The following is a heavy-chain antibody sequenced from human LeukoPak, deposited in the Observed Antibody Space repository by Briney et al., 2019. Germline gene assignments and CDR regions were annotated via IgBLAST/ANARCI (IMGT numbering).Heavy chain of an antibody. Sequence: SETLSLTCTVSGGSITSSSFYWGWIRRPPGKGLEWIGSIDYSGSTSYNPSLKARVTISVDTSKNQFSLKLSSVTAADTAIYYCARHVTQTNPFDYWGQGTLVTVSS. D-gene: IGHD1-14*01. CDR1: GGSITSSSFY. CDR3: ARHVTQTNPFDY. V-gene: IGHV4-39*01. CDR2: IDYSGST. J-gene: IGHJ4*02.